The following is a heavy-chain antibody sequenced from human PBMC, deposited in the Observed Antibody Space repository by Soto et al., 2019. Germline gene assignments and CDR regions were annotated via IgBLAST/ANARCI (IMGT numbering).Heavy chain of an antibody. D-gene: IGHD2-2*02. J-gene: IGHJ6*02. CDR2: INPNSGGT. V-gene: IGHV1-2*02. Sequence: ASVRVSCKXSGYTFTGYYMHWVRQAPGQGLEWMGWINPNSGGTNYAQKFQGRVTMTRDTSISTAYMELSRLRSDDTAVYYCARGYCSSTSCYNSPYYYYGMDVWGQGTTVTVSS. CDR1: GYTFTGYY. CDR3: ARGYCSSTSCYNSPYYYYGMDV.